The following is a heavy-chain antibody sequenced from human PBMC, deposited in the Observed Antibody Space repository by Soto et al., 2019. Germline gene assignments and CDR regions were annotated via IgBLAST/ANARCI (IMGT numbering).Heavy chain of an antibody. Sequence: QVHLVQSGAEVKKPGASVKVSRKASGYTFTNYDINWVRQAPGQGLEWMGWISTYTGNTNYAQKLQGRVTMTTDTSTSTAYMELTSLRSDDTAVYYCARGYYYGSGRPTPGGMDVWGQGTTVTVSS. D-gene: IGHD3-10*01. CDR3: ARGYYYGSGRPTPGGMDV. V-gene: IGHV1-18*01. CDR1: GYTFTNYD. J-gene: IGHJ6*02. CDR2: ISTYTGNT.